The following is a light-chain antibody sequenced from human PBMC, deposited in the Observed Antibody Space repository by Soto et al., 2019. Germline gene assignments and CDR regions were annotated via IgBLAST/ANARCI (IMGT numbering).Light chain of an antibody. CDR2: AAS. CDR1: QGISSY. Sequence: DIQLTQSPSFLSASVGDRVTITCRASQGISSYLAWYQQKPGKAPKLLIYAASTLQSGVPSRFSGSGSGTEFTLTSSSLQPEDFATYYCQQLNSYPQGTFGPGTKVDIK. J-gene: IGKJ3*01. V-gene: IGKV1-9*01. CDR3: QQLNSYPQGT.